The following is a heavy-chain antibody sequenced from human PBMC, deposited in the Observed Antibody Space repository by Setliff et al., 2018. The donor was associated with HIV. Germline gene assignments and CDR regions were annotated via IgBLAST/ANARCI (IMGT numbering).Heavy chain of an antibody. CDR3: ARDWVTYGGNPLVPDY. Sequence: ASVKVSCKASGYTFTGYYMHWVRQAPRQGLEWMGWINPNSGGTNYAQKFQGRVTMTRDTSISTAYMELSRLRSDDTAVYYCARDWVTYGGNPLVPDYWGQGTLVTVSS. J-gene: IGHJ4*02. D-gene: IGHD4-17*01. CDR1: GYTFTGYY. V-gene: IGHV1-2*02. CDR2: INPNSGGT.